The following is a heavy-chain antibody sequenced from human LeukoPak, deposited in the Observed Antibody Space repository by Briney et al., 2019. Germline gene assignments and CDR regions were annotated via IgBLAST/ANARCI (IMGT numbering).Heavy chain of an antibody. CDR2: IYYSGST. D-gene: IGHD3-10*01. Sequence: PSETLSLTCTVSGGSISSYYWSWIRQPPGKGLEWIGYIYYSGSTNYNPSLKSRVTISVDTSKNQFSLKLSSVTAADTAVYYCARAIRNYYGSGGSWFDPWGQGTLVTVSS. V-gene: IGHV4-59*01. J-gene: IGHJ5*02. CDR3: ARAIRNYYGSGGSWFDP. CDR1: GGSISSYY.